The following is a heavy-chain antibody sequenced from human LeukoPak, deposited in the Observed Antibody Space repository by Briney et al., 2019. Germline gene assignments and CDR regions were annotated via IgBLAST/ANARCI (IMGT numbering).Heavy chain of an antibody. D-gene: IGHD6-13*01. V-gene: IGHV4-59*01. CDR2: IYYSGST. CDR1: GGSISSYY. J-gene: IGHJ6*02. CDR3: ARHRLAAARYYYYYYGMDV. Sequence: SETLSLTCTVSGGSISSYYWSWIRQPPGKGLEWIGYIYYSGSTNYNPSLQSRVTISVDTSKNQFSLKLTSVTAADTAVYYCARHRLAAARYYYYYYGMDVWGQGTTVTVSS.